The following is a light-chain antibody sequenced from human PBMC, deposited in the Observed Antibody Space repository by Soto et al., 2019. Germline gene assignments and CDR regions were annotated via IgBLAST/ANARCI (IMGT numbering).Light chain of an antibody. CDR2: GAS. V-gene: IGKV3-20*01. J-gene: IGKJ4*01. CDR3: QQYGKSPLT. Sequence: EIVLTQSPGTLSLSPGERATLSCRASQSVISSYLAWYQQKAGQAPRLLIYGASNRATGIPDRFSGSVSGTDFTLTISRLELEDFAVYYCQQYGKSPLTFGGGTKVEIK. CDR1: QSVISSY.